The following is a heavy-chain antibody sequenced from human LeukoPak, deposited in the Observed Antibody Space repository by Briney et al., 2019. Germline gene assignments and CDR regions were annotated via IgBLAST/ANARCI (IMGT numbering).Heavy chain of an antibody. CDR1: GFTLSNYW. V-gene: IGHV3-7*02. CDR3: AKSGRDRLH. D-gene: IGHD2-21*01. CDR2: IKPDGSEK. Sequence: GGSLRLSCAASGFTLSNYWMAWVRQAPGRGLEWVASIKPDGSEKYYGDSVKGRFTLSRDNTKNSLYLQMNSLRAEDTAVYYCAKSGRDRLHGGQGNLVTV. J-gene: IGHJ4*02.